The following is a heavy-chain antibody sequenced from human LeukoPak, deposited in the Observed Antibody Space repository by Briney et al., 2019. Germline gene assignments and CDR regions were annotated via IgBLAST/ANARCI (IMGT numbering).Heavy chain of an antibody. CDR3: ARDYDFWSGYYTAGLFDY. D-gene: IGHD3-3*01. CDR1: GYTFTSYG. J-gene: IGHJ4*02. Sequence: ASVKVSCKASGYTFTSYGISWVRQAPGQGLEWMGWISAYNGNTNYAQKLQGRVTMTTDTSTSTAYMELGSLRSDDTAVYYCARDYDFWSGYYTAGLFDYWGQGTLVTVSS. V-gene: IGHV1-18*01. CDR2: ISAYNGNT.